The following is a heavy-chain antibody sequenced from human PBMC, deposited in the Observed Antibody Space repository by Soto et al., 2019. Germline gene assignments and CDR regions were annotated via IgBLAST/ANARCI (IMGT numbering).Heavy chain of an antibody. J-gene: IGHJ5*02. CDR2: IIPILGIA. D-gene: IGHD3-9*01. CDR1: GGTFSSYT. CDR3: ARDPMYYDILTGHREDWFDP. Sequence: GASVKVSCKASGGTFSSYTISWVRQAPGQGLEWMGRIIPILGIANYAQKFQGRVTITADKSTSTAYMELSSLRSEDAAVYYCARDPMYYDILTGHREDWFDPWGQGTLVTVSS. V-gene: IGHV1-69*04.